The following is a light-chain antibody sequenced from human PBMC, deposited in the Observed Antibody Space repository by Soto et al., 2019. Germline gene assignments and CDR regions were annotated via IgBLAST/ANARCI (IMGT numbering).Light chain of an antibody. CDR1: HSVSDN. CDR2: GAS. Sequence: EIVMTQSPATLSVSPGARATLSCRASHSVSDNLAWYQQKPGQAPRLLIYGASTRATGIPARFSGSGSGTDFSLTFSSLQSDDFAGYYCQPSTNWPYPIGHGTKL. V-gene: IGKV3-15*01. J-gene: IGKJ2*01. CDR3: QPSTNWPYP.